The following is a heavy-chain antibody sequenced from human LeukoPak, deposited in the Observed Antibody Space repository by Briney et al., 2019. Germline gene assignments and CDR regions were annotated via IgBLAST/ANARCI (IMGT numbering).Heavy chain of an antibody. D-gene: IGHD3-10*01. CDR1: AYTFSNYG. V-gene: IGHV1-18*01. CDR2: ISAYNGNT. Sequence: ASVKVSCXTSAYTFSNYGFNWVRQARGQGLEWMGWISAYNGNTKYAQRFQGRFTMTTDTSTSTAYMELRSLTSDDTAVYYCARDLDGSGSYYTDYWGQGTLVTVSS. J-gene: IGHJ4*02. CDR3: ARDLDGSGSYYTDY.